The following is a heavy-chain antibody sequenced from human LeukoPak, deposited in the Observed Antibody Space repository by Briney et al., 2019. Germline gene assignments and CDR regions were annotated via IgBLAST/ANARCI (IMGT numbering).Heavy chain of an antibody. D-gene: IGHD6-6*01. Sequence: SETLSLTCTVSGGSISSYFWSWIRQPAGKGLEWIGRIYTSGSSNYNPSLKSRVIMSVDTSKNQFSLKLSSVTAADTAVYYCARGEYSRPFDYWGQGTLVTVSS. CDR1: GGSISSYF. J-gene: IGHJ4*02. CDR2: IYTSGSS. CDR3: ARGEYSRPFDY. V-gene: IGHV4-4*07.